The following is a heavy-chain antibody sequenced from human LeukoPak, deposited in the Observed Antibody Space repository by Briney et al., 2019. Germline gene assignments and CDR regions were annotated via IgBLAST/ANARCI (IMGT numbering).Heavy chain of an antibody. CDR3: ARDRVADYVWGSYRYSNWFDP. D-gene: IGHD3-16*02. Sequence: SETLSLTCTVSGGSISGYYWSWIRQPPGKGLEWIGYIYFSGSTNYNPSLKSRVTISVDTSKNQFSLKLSSVTAADTAVYYCARDRVADYVWGSYRYSNWFDPWGQGTLVTVSS. CDR1: GGSISGYY. J-gene: IGHJ5*02. V-gene: IGHV4-59*01. CDR2: IYFSGST.